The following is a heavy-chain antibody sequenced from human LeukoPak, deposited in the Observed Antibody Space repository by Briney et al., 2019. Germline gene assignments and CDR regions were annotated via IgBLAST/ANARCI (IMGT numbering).Heavy chain of an antibody. CDR2: INPSGGST. V-gene: IGHV1-46*01. CDR1: GYTFTSYY. CDR3: AREVAAVGFDY. J-gene: IGHJ4*02. Sequence: ASVKVSCKASGYTFTSYYMHWVRQAPGQGLEWMGIINPSGGSTSYAQKFQGRVTMTRDTSTSTVYMELSSLRSEDTAVYYRAREVAAVGFDYWGQGTLVTVSS. D-gene: IGHD6-13*01.